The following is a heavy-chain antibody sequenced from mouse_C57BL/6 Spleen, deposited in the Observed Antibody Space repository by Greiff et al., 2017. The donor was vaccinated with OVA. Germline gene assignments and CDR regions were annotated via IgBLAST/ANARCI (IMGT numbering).Heavy chain of an antibody. D-gene: IGHD1-1*01. CDR3: ARRGVVAFEAMDY. V-gene: IGHV5-17*01. CDR1: GFTFSDYG. J-gene: IGHJ4*01. CDR2: ISSGSSTI. Sequence: EVQLVESGGGLVKPGGSLKLSCAASGFTFSDYGMHWVRQAPEKGLEWVAYISSGSSTIYYADTVKGRFTISRDNAKNTLFLQMTSLRSEDTAMEYCARRGVVAFEAMDYWGQGTSVTVSS.